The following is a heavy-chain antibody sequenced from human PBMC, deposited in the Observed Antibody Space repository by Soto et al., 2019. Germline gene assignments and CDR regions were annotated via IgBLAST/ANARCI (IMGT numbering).Heavy chain of an antibody. CDR3: ARANYGTLDY. V-gene: IGHV1-2*02. D-gene: IGHD3-10*01. CDR2: IDPRSGAS. J-gene: IGHJ4*02. CDR1: GYPFTDLY. Sequence: QVQLVQSGADVKRPGASVRVSGNPSGYPFTDLYIHWVRLAPGLGLEWMGWIDPRSGASRQTQKFQGRFTLTRDTSTRTVYMELFRLRSDDTAVYYCARANYGTLDYWGPGNRVTVSS.